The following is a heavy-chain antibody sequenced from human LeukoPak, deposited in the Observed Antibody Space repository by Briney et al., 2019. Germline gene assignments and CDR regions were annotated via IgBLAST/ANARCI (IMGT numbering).Heavy chain of an antibody. J-gene: IGHJ4*02. CDR2: ISSTSSTI. Sequence: PGGSLRLSCAASGFTFSSYSMNWVRQAPGKGLEWVSYISSTSSTIYYADSVKGRFTISRDNAKNSLYLQMNSLRDEDTAVYYCARVDYYGSGDFDYWGQGTLVTVSS. CDR3: ARVDYYGSGDFDY. V-gene: IGHV3-48*02. CDR1: GFTFSSYS. D-gene: IGHD3-10*01.